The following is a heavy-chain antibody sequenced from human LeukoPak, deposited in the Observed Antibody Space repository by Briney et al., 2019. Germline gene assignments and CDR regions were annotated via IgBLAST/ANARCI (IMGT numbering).Heavy chain of an antibody. J-gene: IGHJ4*02. CDR2: INHSGST. D-gene: IGHD3-10*01. CDR1: GGSFSGYY. Sequence: SETLSLTCAVYGGSFSGYYWSWIRQPPGKGLEWIGEINHSGSTNYNPSLKSRVTISVDTSKNQFSLKLSSVTAADTAVYSCARGSSGVRGVYSPRPLGYWGQGTLVTVSS. CDR3: ARGSSGVRGVYSPRPLGY. V-gene: IGHV4-34*01.